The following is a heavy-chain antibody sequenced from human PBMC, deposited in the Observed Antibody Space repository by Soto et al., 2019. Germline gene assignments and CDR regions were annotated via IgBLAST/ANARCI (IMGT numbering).Heavy chain of an antibody. CDR2: ISSSSSTI. Sequence: EVQLVESGGGLVQPGGSLRLSCAASGFTFSSYSMNWVRQAPGKGLEWVSYISSSSSTIYYADSVEGRFTISRDNAKNALYLQMNSLRAEDTAVYYGAGESMGYSGDAFDIWGQGTMVTVSS. V-gene: IGHV3-48*01. D-gene: IGHD2-21*01. CDR1: GFTFSSYS. J-gene: IGHJ3*02. CDR3: AGESMGYSGDAFDI.